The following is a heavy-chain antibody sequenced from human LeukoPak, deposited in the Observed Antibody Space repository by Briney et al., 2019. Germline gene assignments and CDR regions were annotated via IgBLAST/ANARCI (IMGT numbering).Heavy chain of an antibody. V-gene: IGHV3-64*01. CDR1: GFTFSSYA. CDR3: ARGRYFLYYMDV. CDR2: ISSNGDST. D-gene: IGHD3-9*01. Sequence: GGSLRLSCAASGFTFSSYAMHWVRQAPGTGLEYVSAISSNGDSTYYANSLKGRFTISRDNSKSTLYLQMGSLRAEDMAVYYCARGRYFLYYMDVWGKGTTVTVSS. J-gene: IGHJ6*03.